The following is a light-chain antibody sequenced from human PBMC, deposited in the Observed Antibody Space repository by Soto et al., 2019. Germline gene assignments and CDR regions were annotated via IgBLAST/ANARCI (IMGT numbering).Light chain of an antibody. CDR2: DAS. CDR3: QPPYT. J-gene: IGKJ2*01. V-gene: IGKV3-11*01. CDR1: QSVSSY. Sequence: EIVLTQAPATLSLSPGERATLSGRASQSVSSYLAWYQQNPGQAPRLLIYDASNRATGIPARFSGSGSGTVFSLSISRLEPENFACYYCQPPYTFGQGTKLASK.